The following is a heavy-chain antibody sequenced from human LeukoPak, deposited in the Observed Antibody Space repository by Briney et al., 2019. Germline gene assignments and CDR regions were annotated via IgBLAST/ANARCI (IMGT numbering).Heavy chain of an antibody. J-gene: IGHJ4*02. D-gene: IGHD6-19*01. CDR1: EFTFSSYA. Sequence: GGSLRLSCAASEFTFSSYAMSWVRQAPGKGLEWVSAISGSGGGTYYADSVKGRFTISRDNSKNTLYLQMNSLGAEDTAVYYCAKAYSSGWYYFDYWGQGTLVTVSS. CDR3: AKAYSSGWYYFDY. V-gene: IGHV3-23*01. CDR2: ISGSGGGT.